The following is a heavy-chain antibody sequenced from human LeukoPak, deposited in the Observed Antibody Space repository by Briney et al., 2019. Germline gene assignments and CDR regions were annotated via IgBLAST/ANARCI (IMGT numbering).Heavy chain of an antibody. D-gene: IGHD2-2*01. V-gene: IGHV1-69*13. CDR1: GGTFSSYA. CDR3: ARDFSDIVVVPAAIGHGGYYYYYGMDV. Sequence: SVKVSCKASGGTFSSYAISWVRQAPGQGLEWMGGIIPIFGTANYAQKFQGRVTITADESTSTAYMELSSLRSEDTAAYYCARDFSDIVVVPAAIGHGGYYYYYGMDVWGQGTTVTVSS. CDR2: IIPIFGTA. J-gene: IGHJ6*02.